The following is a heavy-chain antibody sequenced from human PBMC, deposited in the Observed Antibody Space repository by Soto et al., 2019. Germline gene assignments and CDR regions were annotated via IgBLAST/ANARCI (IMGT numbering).Heavy chain of an antibody. J-gene: IGHJ3*02. V-gene: IGHV5-51*01. CDR1: GYSFTSYW. Sequence: GESLKISCKGSGYSFTSYWIGWVRQMPGKGLEWMGIIYPGDSDTRYSPSFQGQVTISADKSISTAYLQWSSLKASDTAMYYCARCARYYYDSSGPANGFDIWGQGTMVTVSS. CDR2: IYPGDSDT. CDR3: ARCARYYYDSSGPANGFDI. D-gene: IGHD3-22*01.